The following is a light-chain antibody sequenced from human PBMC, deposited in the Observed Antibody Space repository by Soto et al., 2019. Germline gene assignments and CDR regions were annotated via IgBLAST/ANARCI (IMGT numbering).Light chain of an antibody. CDR3: QQYRSSPRTG. CDR1: QSVSSSY. J-gene: IGKJ3*01. Sequence: EIVLTQSPGTLSLSPGERATLSCRASQSVSSSYLAWYQQKPGHAPMRLIYAASSRPTGTPHRFSGGGSGTDFTPTISRLEPEDFSVFYCQQYRSSPRTGFGPGTKVDIK. V-gene: IGKV3-20*01. CDR2: AAS.